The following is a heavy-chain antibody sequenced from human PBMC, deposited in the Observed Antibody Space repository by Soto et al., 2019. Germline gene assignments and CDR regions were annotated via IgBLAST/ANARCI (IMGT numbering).Heavy chain of an antibody. CDR2: ISSSSSTI. CDR1: GFTFSSYS. CDR3: ARHTSGWYGI. V-gene: IGHV3-48*02. Sequence: VGSLRLSCAASGFTFSSYSMNWVRQAPGKGLEWVSYISSSSSTIYYAGSVKGRFTISRDNAKNSLYLQMNSLRDEDTAVYYCARHTSGWYGIWGQGTLVTVSS. J-gene: IGHJ4*02. D-gene: IGHD6-19*01.